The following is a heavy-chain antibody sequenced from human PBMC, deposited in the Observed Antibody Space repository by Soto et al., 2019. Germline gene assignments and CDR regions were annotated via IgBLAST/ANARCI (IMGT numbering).Heavy chain of an antibody. CDR1: GFTFRSYG. D-gene: IGHD2-8*01. CDR2: ISYDGSNK. Sequence: PGGSLRLSCAASGFTFRSYGMHWVRQAPGKGLEWVAVISYDGSNKYYADSVKGRLTISRDNSKNTLYLQMNSLRAEDTAVYYCAKDFANGCIDVWGQGTTVTVSS. CDR3: AKDFANGCIDV. V-gene: IGHV3-30*18. J-gene: IGHJ6*02.